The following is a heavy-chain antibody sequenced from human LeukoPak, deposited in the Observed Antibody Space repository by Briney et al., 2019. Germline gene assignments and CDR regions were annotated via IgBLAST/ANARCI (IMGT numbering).Heavy chain of an antibody. CDR2: INHSGST. D-gene: IGHD5-18*01. Sequence: SETLSLTCAVYGGSFSGYYWSWIRQPPGKGLEWIGEINHSGSTNYNPSLKSRVTISVDTSKNQFSLKLSSVTAADTAVYYCASQSGYSYFGLTDYWGQGTLVTVSS. CDR3: ASQSGYSYFGLTDY. V-gene: IGHV4-34*01. CDR1: GGSFSGYY. J-gene: IGHJ4*02.